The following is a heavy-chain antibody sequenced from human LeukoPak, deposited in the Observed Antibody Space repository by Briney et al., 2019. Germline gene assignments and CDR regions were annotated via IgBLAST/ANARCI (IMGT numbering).Heavy chain of an antibody. CDR1: GYTSTAYY. Sequence: GASVKVSCKASGYTSTAYYMYWVRQAPGQGLEWMGWINPDSGGTNYAQKFQGRVTMSRDTSISTAYMELSRLRSDDTAVYYCARVSGSYTLNYYYGMDVWGQGTTVTVSS. J-gene: IGHJ6*02. D-gene: IGHD1-26*01. CDR2: INPDSGGT. V-gene: IGHV1-2*02. CDR3: ARVSGSYTLNYYYGMDV.